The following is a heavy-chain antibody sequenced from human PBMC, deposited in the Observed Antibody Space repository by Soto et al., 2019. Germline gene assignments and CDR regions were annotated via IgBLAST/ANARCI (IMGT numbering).Heavy chain of an antibody. D-gene: IGHD6-13*01. CDR3: ARDTAADGIFDY. V-gene: IGHV1-18*01. CDR2: ISAYNGNT. CDR1: GYTFTSYG. J-gene: IGHJ4*02. Sequence: QVQLVQSGAEVKKPGASVKVSCKASGYTFTSYGISWVRQAPGQGLEWMGWISAYNGNTYYAKKLKGRVTMTTDTSTSTAYMELRSLRSDDTAVYSCARDTAADGIFDYWGQGTLVTVSS.